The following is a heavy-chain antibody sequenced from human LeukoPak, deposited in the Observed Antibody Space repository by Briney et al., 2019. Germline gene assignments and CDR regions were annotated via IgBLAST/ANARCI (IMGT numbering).Heavy chain of an antibody. CDR1: GFTFSSYS. D-gene: IGHD6-19*01. V-gene: IGHV3-21*01. J-gene: IGHJ4*02. Sequence: PGGSLRLSCAASGFTFSSYSMNWVRQAPGKGLEWVSSISSSSSYIYYADSVKGRFTISRDNAKNSLYLQMNSLRAEDTAVYYCARGSSSGWYAGDYWGQGTLVTVSS. CDR2: ISSSSSYI. CDR3: ARGSSSGWYAGDY.